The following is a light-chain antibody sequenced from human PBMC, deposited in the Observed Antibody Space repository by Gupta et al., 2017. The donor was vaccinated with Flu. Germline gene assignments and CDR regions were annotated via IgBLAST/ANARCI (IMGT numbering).Light chain of an antibody. J-gene: IGKJ1*01. CDR1: QGISNR. Sequence: DIHMTQSPSSVSASVGDRVTVTWRASQGISNRLAWYQQQPGKAPKFLIYAASSLQSGVPTRFSGSGSGTDFSLTISNLQPEDAATYYCQQNYSFPGTFGQGTKVEIK. CDR3: QQNYSFPGT. CDR2: AAS. V-gene: IGKV1-12*01.